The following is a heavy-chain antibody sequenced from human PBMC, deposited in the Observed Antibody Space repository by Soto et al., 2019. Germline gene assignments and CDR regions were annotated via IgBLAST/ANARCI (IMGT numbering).Heavy chain of an antibody. J-gene: IGHJ6*03. CDR3: AKDGSTTVNYYMDV. CDR2: ISWNSGSI. V-gene: IGHV3-9*01. Sequence: GGSLRLSCAASGFTFDDYAMHWVRQAPGKGLEWVSGISWNSGSIGYADSVKGRFTISRDNAKNSPYLQMNSLRAEDTALYYCAKDGSTTVNYYMDVWGKGTTVTVSS. CDR1: GFTFDDYA. D-gene: IGHD4-17*01.